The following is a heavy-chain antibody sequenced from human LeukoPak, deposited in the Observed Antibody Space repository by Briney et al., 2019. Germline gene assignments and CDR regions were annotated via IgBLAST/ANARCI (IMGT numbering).Heavy chain of an antibody. CDR3: ARGSGTFYLDF. D-gene: IGHD3-10*01. V-gene: IGHV3-21*01. J-gene: IGHJ4*02. CDR1: GFTFSSYS. Sequence: GGSLRLSCAASGFTFSSYSMNWVRQAPGKGLEWVSSISSSSSYIYYADSVKGRFTISRDNAKNTLYLQMNSLRAEDTAVYYCARGSGTFYLDFWGQGTLVTVSS. CDR2: ISSSSSYI.